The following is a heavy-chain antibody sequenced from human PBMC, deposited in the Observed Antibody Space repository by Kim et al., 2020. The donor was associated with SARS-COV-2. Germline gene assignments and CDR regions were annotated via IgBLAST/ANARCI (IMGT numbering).Heavy chain of an antibody. Sequence: GGSLRLSCAASGFTFSSYAMSWVRQAPGKGLEWVSAISGSGGSTYYADSVKGRFTISRDNSKNTLYLQMNSLRAEDTAVYYCARGEGILRYFDWLAPDAFDIWGQGTMVTVSS. D-gene: IGHD3-9*01. J-gene: IGHJ3*02. CDR2: ISGSGGST. CDR3: ARGEGILRYFDWLAPDAFDI. V-gene: IGHV3-23*01. CDR1: GFTFSSYA.